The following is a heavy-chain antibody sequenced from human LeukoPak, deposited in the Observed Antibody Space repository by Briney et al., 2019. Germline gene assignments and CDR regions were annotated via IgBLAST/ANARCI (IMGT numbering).Heavy chain of an antibody. V-gene: IGHV7-4-1*02. J-gene: IGHJ4*02. D-gene: IGHD3-22*01. Sequence: ASVKVSCKASGYTFTSYAMNWVRQAPGQGLEWMGWINTNTGNPTYAQGFTGRFVFSLDTPVSTAYLQISSLKAEDTAVYYCARGESYYYYDSSGYDYWGQGTLVTVSS. CDR1: GYTFTSYA. CDR3: ARGESYYYYDSSGYDY. CDR2: INTNTGNP.